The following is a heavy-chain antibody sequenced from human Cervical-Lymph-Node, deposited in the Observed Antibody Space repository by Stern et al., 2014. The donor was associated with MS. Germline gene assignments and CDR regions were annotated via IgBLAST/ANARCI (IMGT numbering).Heavy chain of an antibody. Sequence: GQLVESGGGLVKPGGSLRLSCAGSGLNFDSYSMNWVLQAPGKGLEWGSSISTYGNYIYYADSVKGRFTVSRDNANNTLYLQMNSLRVEDTAVYYCSGYYGDLQADYWGQGTLVAVSS. J-gene: IGHJ4*02. CDR1: GLNFDSYS. V-gene: IGHV3-21*06. D-gene: IGHD4-17*01. CDR2: ISTYGNYI. CDR3: SGYYGDLQADY.